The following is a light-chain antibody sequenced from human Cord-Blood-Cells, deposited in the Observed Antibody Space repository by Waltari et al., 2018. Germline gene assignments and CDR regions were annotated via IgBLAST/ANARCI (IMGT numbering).Light chain of an antibody. CDR3: AAWDDSLNGVV. V-gene: IGLV1-36*01. CDR2: YDD. Sequence: QSVLTQPPSVSDAPRQRVTISCSGSSSNLGNNAVNWYQQLPGKAPKLLIYYDDLLPSGVSDRFSGSKSGTSASLAISGLQSEDEADYYCAAWDDSLNGVVFGGGTKLTVL. J-gene: IGLJ2*01. CDR1: SSNLGNNA.